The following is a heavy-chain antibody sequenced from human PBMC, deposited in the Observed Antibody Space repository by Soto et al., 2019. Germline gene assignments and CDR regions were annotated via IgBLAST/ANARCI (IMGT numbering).Heavy chain of an antibody. Sequence: GGSLRLSCVASGFTSDGYAMQWERQVPGKGLERVSGIYWYSNRVDYSDSVKGRFTTSRDNAKNSLYLQMDYLSSVDTAFYYCVKDLQPGGADYWAQGTLVTVSS. CDR3: VKDLQPGGADY. D-gene: IGHD1-1*01. CDR1: GFTSDGYA. J-gene: IGHJ4*02. V-gene: IGHV3-9*02. CDR2: IYWYSNRV.